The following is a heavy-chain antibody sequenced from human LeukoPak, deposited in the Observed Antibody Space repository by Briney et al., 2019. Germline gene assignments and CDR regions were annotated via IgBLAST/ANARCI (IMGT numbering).Heavy chain of an antibody. J-gene: IGHJ5*02. CDR1: GFTFSTSG. Sequence: GGSLRLSCAASGFTFSTSGMNWVRQAPGKGLEWVAVISFDGSNKYYADSVKGRFTISRDNSKNTLYLQMNSLRAEDTAVYYCAKRRSRNMITFGGVENWFDPWGQGTLVTVSS. CDR3: AKRRSRNMITFGGVENWFDP. V-gene: IGHV3-30*18. CDR2: ISFDGSNK. D-gene: IGHD3-16*01.